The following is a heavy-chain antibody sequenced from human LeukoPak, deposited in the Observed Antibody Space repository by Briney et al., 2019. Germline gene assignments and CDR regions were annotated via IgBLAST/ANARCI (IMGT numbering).Heavy chain of an antibody. Sequence: RASETLSLTCTVSGGSISSYYWSWIRQPPGKGLEWIGYIYYSGSTNYNPSLKSRVTISVDTSKNQFSLKLSSVTAADTAVYYCARDLRSGYSQTRTWFDPWGQGTLVTVSS. CDR2: IYYSGST. CDR3: ARDLRSGYSQTRTWFDP. D-gene: IGHD5-12*01. CDR1: GGSISSYY. V-gene: IGHV4-59*01. J-gene: IGHJ5*02.